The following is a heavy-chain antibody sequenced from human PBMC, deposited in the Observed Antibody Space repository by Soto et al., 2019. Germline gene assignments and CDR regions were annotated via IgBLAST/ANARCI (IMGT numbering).Heavy chain of an antibody. CDR1: GGTFSSYT. J-gene: IGHJ2*01. Sequence: QVQLVQSGPEVKKPGSSVKASCKASGGTFSSYTISWVRQAPGQGLEWMGRSIPILGIANYAHKFQGRVTSTADKSTSTAYMELCSLRSEDTAVYYCAGSGWYRNGYFDLWGRGTLVTVSS. CDR2: SIPILGIA. V-gene: IGHV1-69*02. D-gene: IGHD6-19*01. CDR3: AGSGWYRNGYFDL.